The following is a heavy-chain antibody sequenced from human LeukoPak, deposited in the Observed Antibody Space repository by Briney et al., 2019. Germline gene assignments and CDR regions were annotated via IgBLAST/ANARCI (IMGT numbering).Heavy chain of an antibody. CDR3: TRDSTTFRFGH. CDR1: TFRVSNSY. CDR2: IYSADIT. J-gene: IGHJ4*02. D-gene: IGHD1-14*01. Sequence: GGSLRLSCATSTFRVSNSYMGWARQAPGKGLEWVSIIYSADITYYVDSVKGRFTIFRDNSKNILYLQMNSLRAEDTAVYYCTRDSTTFRFGHWGQGTLVTVSS. V-gene: IGHV3-53*01.